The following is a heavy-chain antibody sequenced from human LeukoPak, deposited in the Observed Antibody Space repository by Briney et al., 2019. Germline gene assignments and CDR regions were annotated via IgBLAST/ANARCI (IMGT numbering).Heavy chain of an antibody. Sequence: SLKTSSKTSAFDFIGCGIDWVCQMPGPGLGWMGNIYRGGSNGRYSPSCQGQVTMSADKSITTVYLQWGSLKASDTAMYYCARHFHSAWFGFWGQGSLVTVS. CDR2: IYRGGSNG. J-gene: IGHJ4*02. CDR3: ARHFHSAWFGF. V-gene: IGHV5-51*01. D-gene: IGHD5-18*01. CDR1: AFDFIGCG.